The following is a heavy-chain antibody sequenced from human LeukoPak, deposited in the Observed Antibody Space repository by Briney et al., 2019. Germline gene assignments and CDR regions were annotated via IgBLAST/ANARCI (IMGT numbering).Heavy chain of an antibody. CDR1: GGSISSGDYY. CDR3: ARPGYYYGSGSPHKAFDI. Sequence: PSQTLSLTCTVSGGSISSGDYYWSWIRQPPGKGLEWIGYIYYSGSTYYNPSLKSRVTISVDTSKNQFSLKLSSVTAADTAVYYCARPGYYYGSGSPHKAFDIWGQGTMVTVSS. D-gene: IGHD3-10*01. V-gene: IGHV4-30-4*01. J-gene: IGHJ3*02. CDR2: IYYSGST.